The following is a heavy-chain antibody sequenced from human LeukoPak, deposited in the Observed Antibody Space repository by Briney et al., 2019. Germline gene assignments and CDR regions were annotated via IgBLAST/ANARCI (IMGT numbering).Heavy chain of an antibody. CDR2: IYYSGST. D-gene: IGHD4-17*01. CDR1: GGSISSSSYY. V-gene: IGHV4-39*01. J-gene: IGHJ6*03. CDR3: ARHYGDSYYYYYYMDV. Sequence: PSETLSLTCTVSGGSISSSSYYWGWIRQPPGKGLEWIGSIYYSGSTNYNPSLKSRVTISVDTSKNQFSLKLSSVTAADTAVYYCARHYGDSYYYYYYMDVWGKGTTVTVSS.